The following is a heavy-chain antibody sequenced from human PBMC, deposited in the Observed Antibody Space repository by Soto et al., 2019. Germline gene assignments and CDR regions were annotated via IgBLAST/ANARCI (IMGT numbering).Heavy chain of an antibody. CDR2: IYWDDAE. J-gene: IGHJ4*02. V-gene: IGHV2-5*02. CDR3: AHRPRCDRYHFDH. CDR1: GFSLSTRGVG. D-gene: IGHD3-16*02. Sequence: QITLKESGPTLVKPTQTLTLTCTFSGFSLSTRGVGVGWIRQPPGKALEWLALIYWDDAEGYSHSPKSRLTXDXHXXNNRVVLTKPNMDPLDTATWYSAHRPRCDRYHFDHGGQGTLVTVSS.